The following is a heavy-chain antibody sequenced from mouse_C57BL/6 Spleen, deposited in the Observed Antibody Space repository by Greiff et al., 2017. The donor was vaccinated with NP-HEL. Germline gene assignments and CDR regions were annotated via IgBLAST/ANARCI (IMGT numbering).Heavy chain of an antibody. J-gene: IGHJ1*03. CDR3: ARSEYYGSSWNWYFDV. V-gene: IGHV1-80*01. CDR2: IYPGDGDT. Sequence: VQLQQSGAELVKPGASVKISCKASGYAFSSYWMNWVKQRPGKGLEWIGQIYPGDGDTNYNGKFKGKATLTADKSSSTASMQLSSLTSEDSAVYFCARSEYYGSSWNWYFDVWGTGTTVTVSS. D-gene: IGHD1-1*01. CDR1: GYAFSSYW.